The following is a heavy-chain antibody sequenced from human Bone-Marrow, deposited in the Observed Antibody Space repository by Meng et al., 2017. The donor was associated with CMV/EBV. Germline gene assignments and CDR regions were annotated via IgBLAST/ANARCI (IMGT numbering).Heavy chain of an antibody. J-gene: IGHJ6*02. V-gene: IGHV3-48*03. CDR1: GFTSSSYE. CDR3: ARDQILFGVAHYYYYYGMDV. D-gene: IGHD3-3*01. Sequence: GESLKISCAASGFTSSSYEMNWVRQAPGKGLEWVSYISSSGSTIYYADSVKGRFTISRDNAKNSLYLQMNSLRAEDTAVYYCARDQILFGVAHYYYYYGMDVWGQGTTVTVSS. CDR2: ISSSGSTI.